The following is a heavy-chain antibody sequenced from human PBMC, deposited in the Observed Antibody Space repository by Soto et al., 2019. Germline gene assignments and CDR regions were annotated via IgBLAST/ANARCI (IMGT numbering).Heavy chain of an antibody. J-gene: IGHJ4*02. CDR2: ISYDGSNK. D-gene: IGHD6-13*01. V-gene: IGHV3-30*18. CDR3: AKDLKGGVIAAAGTIGY. CDR1: GFTFSSYG. Sequence: GGSLRLSCAASGFTFSSYGMHWVRQAPGKGLEWVAVISYDGSNKYYADSVKGRFTISRDNSKNTLYLQMNSLRAEDTAVYYCAKDLKGGVIAAAGTIGYWGQGTLVTVSS.